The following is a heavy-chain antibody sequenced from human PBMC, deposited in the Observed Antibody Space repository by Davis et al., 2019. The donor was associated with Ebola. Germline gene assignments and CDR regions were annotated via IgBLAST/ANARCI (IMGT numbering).Heavy chain of an antibody. CDR1: GGSISSSNW. D-gene: IGHD2-21*02. V-gene: IGHV4-4*02. J-gene: IGHJ4*02. Sequence: MPGGSLRLSCAVSGGSISSSNWWRWVRQPPGKGLEWIGEISQSGSTNYNPSLKSRVTISVDKSKNQFSLKLSSVTAADTAVYYCARDRGVTPFDYWGQGTLVTVSS. CDR2: ISQSGST. CDR3: ARDRGVTPFDY.